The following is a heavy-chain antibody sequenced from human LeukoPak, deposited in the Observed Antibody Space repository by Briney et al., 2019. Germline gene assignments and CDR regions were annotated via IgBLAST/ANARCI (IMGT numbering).Heavy chain of an antibody. CDR1: GFTFSSYA. D-gene: IGHD6-6*01. J-gene: IGHJ4*02. CDR2: ISGSGGSA. CDR3: AAQSIAARLDDY. V-gene: IGHV3-23*01. Sequence: GGSLRLSCAASGFTFSSYAMSWVRQAPGKGLEWVSAISGSGGSAYYADSVKGRFTISRDNSKNTLYLQMNSLRAEDTAVYYCAAQSIAARLDDYWGQGTLVTVSS.